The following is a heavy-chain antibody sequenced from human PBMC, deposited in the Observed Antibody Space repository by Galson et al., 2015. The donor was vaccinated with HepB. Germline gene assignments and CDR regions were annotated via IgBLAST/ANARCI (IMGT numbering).Heavy chain of an antibody. CDR3: AGSGAYSGTYYAGMDV. V-gene: IGHV3-23*01. D-gene: IGHD1-26*01. CDR2: VSSRGEST. Sequence: SLRLSCAAPRFTFSSYAMSWVRLAPGKGLEWVSAVSSRGESTYYADSVRGRFAISRDNSRNTLYLHMTSLRAEDTAIYYCAGSGAYSGTYYAGMDVWGQGTTVTVSS. J-gene: IGHJ6*02. CDR1: RFTFSSYA.